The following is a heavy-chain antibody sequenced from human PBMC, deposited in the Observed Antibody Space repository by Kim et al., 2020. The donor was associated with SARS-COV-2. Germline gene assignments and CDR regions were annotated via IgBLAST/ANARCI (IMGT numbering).Heavy chain of an antibody. CDR3: AKYVLLWFGELQNWFDP. CDR2: ISGSGGST. J-gene: IGHJ5*02. V-gene: IGHV3-23*01. D-gene: IGHD3-10*01. Sequence: GGSLRLSCAASGFTFSSYAMSWVRQAPGKGLEWVSAISGSGGSTYYADSVKGRFTISRDNSKNTLYLQMNSLRAEDTAVYYCAKYVLLWFGELQNWFDPWGQGTLVTVSS. CDR1: GFTFSSYA.